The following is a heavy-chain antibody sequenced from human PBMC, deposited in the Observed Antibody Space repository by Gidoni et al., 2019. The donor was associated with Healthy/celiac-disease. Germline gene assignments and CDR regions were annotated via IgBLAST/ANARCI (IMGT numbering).Heavy chain of an antibody. CDR3: ARTKFIAALYYFDY. CDR2: IWYDGTNK. CDR1: GFTFSYYG. V-gene: IGHV3-33*01. J-gene: IGHJ4*02. D-gene: IGHD6-13*01. Sequence: QVQLVESGGGVVQPGRSLRLSCAASGFTFSYYGMHWVRQAPGKGLELVARIWYDGTNKYYADSVKVRFTISRDNSKNTLYLQMNSLRAEDTAVYYCARTKFIAALYYFDYWGQGTLVTVSS.